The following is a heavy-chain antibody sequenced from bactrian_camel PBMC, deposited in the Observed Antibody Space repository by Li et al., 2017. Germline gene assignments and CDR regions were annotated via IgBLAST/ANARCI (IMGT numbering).Heavy chain of an antibody. Sequence: HVQLVESGGGSVQAGGSLRLSCQPSEATYRIDCMGWFRQVPGKEREGVAMIDRDGIRNYAAAVKGRFTISRDSAKKTLYLRMNRLNAEDTGRYYCAASTLPCGSGFFGQMIERGYWAQGTQVTVS. CDR2: IDRDGIR. D-gene: IGHD2*01. V-gene: IGHV3S53*01. J-gene: IGHJ6*01. CDR1: EATYRIDC. CDR3: AASTLPCGSGFFGQMIERGY.